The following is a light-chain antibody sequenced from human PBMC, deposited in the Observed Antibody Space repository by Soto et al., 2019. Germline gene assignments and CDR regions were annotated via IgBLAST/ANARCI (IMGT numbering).Light chain of an antibody. CDR2: GAS. J-gene: IGKJ2*01. V-gene: IGKV3-15*01. Sequence: EIVMTQSPATLSVSPGERATLSSRASQSVSSNFAWYQQKPGQAPRRLIYGASTRATGIPATFSGSRSGTEFTLTINSLQSEDFAVFYCQQYNNWPSYTFGQGTKLEIK. CDR1: QSVSSN. CDR3: QQYNNWPSYT.